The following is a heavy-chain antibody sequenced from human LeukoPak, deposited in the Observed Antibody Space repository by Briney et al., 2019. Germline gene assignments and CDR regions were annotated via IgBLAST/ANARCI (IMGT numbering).Heavy chain of an antibody. CDR1: GYTFTSYD. CDR2: MNPNSGNT. CDR3: ARGWTVAAKGYYYYYGMDV. D-gene: IGHD2-15*01. J-gene: IGHJ6*02. V-gene: IGHV1-8*01. Sequence: ASVKVSCKASGYTFTSYDINWVRQATGQGLERMGWMNPNSGNTGYAQKFQGRVTMTRNTSISTAYMELSSLGSEDTAVYYCARGWTVAAKGYYYYYGMDVWGQGTTVTVSS.